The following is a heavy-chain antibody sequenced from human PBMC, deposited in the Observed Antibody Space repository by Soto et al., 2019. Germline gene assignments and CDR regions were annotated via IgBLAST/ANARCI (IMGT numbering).Heavy chain of an antibody. V-gene: IGHV4-59*08. CDR1: GGSSRGYD. Sequence: LETLSLTGTVSGGSSRGYDGSWIRQPPGKGLEWIGYMYYGGRTNYNPSLKSRVTISVDTSKMQVSLKLSSVTAADTAVYFCARGTPSPLIVRSSRGPWFDPWGQGPLVTVSS. J-gene: IGHJ5*02. CDR3: ARGTPSPLIVRSSRGPWFDP. CDR2: MYYGGRT. D-gene: IGHD2-15*01.